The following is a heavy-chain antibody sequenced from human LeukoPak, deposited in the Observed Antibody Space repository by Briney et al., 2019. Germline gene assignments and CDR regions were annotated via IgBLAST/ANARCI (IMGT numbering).Heavy chain of an antibody. D-gene: IGHD6-13*01. V-gene: IGHV1-2*06. CDR1: GYTFTGYY. J-gene: IGHJ3*02. Sequence: GASVKVSCKASGYTFTGYYIHWVRQAPGQGFEWMGRINPNSGGTNYAQKFRGRVTMTRDTSISTAYMELSRLRSDDTAVYYCARDLSWGSDAFDIWGQGTMFTVSS. CDR3: ARDLSWGSDAFDI. CDR2: INPNSGGT.